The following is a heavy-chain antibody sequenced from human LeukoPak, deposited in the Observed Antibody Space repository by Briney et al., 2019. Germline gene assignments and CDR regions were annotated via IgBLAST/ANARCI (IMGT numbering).Heavy chain of an antibody. Sequence: GGSLRLSCAASGFTFTSYAMSWVRQAPGKGLEWVSAISGSGGSTYYADSVKGRFTISRDSSKNTLYLQMNSLRAEDTAVYYCAEDRLGDYYFDYWGQGTLVTVSS. CDR3: AEDRLGDYYFDY. CDR1: GFTFTSYA. CDR2: ISGSGGST. J-gene: IGHJ4*02. D-gene: IGHD4-17*01. V-gene: IGHV3-23*01.